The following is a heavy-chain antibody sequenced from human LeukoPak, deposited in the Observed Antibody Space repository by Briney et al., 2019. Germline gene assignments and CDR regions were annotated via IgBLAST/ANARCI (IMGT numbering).Heavy chain of an antibody. CDR1: GGTFSSYA. V-gene: IGHV1-69*01. CDR3: ERENPTPSAFDI. J-gene: IGHJ3*02. D-gene: IGHD1-14*01. Sequence: SSVKVSCKASGGTFSSYAISWVRQAPGQGLEWMGGIIPIFGTANYAQKFQGRVTITADESTSTACMELSSLRSEDTAVYYCERENPTPSAFDIWGQGTMVTVSS. CDR2: IIPIFGTA.